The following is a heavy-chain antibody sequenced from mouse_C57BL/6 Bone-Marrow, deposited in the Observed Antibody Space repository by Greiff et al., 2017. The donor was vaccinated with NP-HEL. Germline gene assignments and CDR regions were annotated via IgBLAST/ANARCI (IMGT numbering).Heavy chain of an antibody. CDR2: ISNCGGST. V-gene: IGHV5-12*01. Sequence: EVMLVESGGGLVQPGGSLKLSCAASGFTFSDYYMYWVRPTPEKRLEWVAYISNCGGSTYYPATVTGRFTISSDNAKKALYLQMSRLKSEDTAMYNCARRHWSYVLLDYWGQGTTPTVAS. D-gene: IGHD1-1*01. CDR1: GFTFSDYY. CDR3: ARRHWSYVLLDY. J-gene: IGHJ2*01.